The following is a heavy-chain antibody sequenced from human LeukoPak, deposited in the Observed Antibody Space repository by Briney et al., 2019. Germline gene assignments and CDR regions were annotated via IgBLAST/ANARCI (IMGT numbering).Heavy chain of an antibody. CDR1: GFAVSSNY. CDR2: IYSSGST. CDR3: ARAGYSFDSPNYFDY. V-gene: IGHV3-66*01. D-gene: IGHD5-18*01. Sequence: PGGSLRLSCAASGFAVSSNYMSWVRQAPGKGLEWVSVIYSSGSTYYADFVKGRFTISRDNAKNSLYLQMNSLRADDTAVYYCARAGYSFDSPNYFDYWGQGTLVTVSS. J-gene: IGHJ4*02.